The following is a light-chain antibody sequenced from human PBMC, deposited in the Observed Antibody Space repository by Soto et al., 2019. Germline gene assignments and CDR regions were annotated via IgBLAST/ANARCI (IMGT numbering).Light chain of an antibody. V-gene: IGKV1-9*01. CDR3: QQLNSSPFT. CDR2: AAS. J-gene: IGKJ3*01. Sequence: DIQLTQSPSFLSASVGDRVTITCRASQGISNYLAWYQQKPGKAPQLLIYAASILQSGVPSRVSGSGSGTEFTLTISSLQPEDFATYCCQQLNSSPFTFGPGTKVDIK. CDR1: QGISNY.